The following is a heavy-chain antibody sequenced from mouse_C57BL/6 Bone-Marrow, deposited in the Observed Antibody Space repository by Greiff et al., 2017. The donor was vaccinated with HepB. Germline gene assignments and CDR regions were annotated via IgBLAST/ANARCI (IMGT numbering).Heavy chain of an antibody. J-gene: IGHJ3*01. CDR2: IDPSDSET. CDR3: ARLRGFAD. CDR1: GYTFTSYW. V-gene: IGHV1-52*01. Sequence: VQLQQPGAELVRPGSSVKLSCKASGYTFTSYWMHWVKQRPIQGLEWIGNIDPSDSETHYNQKFKDKATLTVDKSSSTAYMQLSSLTAEDSAVYCCARLRGFADWGQGSGGTVSA.